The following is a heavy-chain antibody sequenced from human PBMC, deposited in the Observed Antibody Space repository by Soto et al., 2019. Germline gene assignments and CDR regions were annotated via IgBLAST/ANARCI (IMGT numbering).Heavy chain of an antibody. V-gene: IGHV3-48*02. Sequence: PGGSLRLSCAASGFTFSSYSMNWVRQAPGKGLEWVSYISSSSSTIYYADSVKGRFTISRDNAKNSLYLQMNSLRDEDTAVYYCARDIGYGGNSVWLNYYYGMDVWGQGTTVTVSS. CDR2: ISSSSSTI. J-gene: IGHJ6*02. D-gene: IGHD4-17*01. CDR3: ARDIGYGGNSVWLNYYYGMDV. CDR1: GFTFSSYS.